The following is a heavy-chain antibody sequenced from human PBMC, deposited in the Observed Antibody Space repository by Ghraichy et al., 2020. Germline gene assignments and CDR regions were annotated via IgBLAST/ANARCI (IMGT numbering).Heavy chain of an antibody. CDR1: GGSMNYYY. V-gene: IGHV4-59*01. J-gene: IGHJ4*02. Sequence: SETLSLTCSVSGGSMNYYYWSWIRQPPGGGLEWIGYIHYSGTSNYNPSLKNRLAISIDTSKNQFSLDLDSVTAADTAVYYCVRGPYGVPQRGCDYWGQGTLVTVSS. CDR2: IHYSGTS. CDR3: VRGPYGVPQRGCDY. D-gene: IGHD3-10*01.